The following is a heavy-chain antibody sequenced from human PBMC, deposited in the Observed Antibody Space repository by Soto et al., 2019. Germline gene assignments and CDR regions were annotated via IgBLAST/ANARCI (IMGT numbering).Heavy chain of an antibody. CDR1: GGSISSGGYY. D-gene: IGHD3-22*01. V-gene: IGHV4-31*03. CDR2: IYYSGST. CDR3: ANGPYDSSGYSLYY. J-gene: IGHJ4*02. Sequence: PSETLSLTCTVPGGSISSGGYYWSWIRQHPGKGLEWIGYIYYSGSTYYNPSLKSRVTISVDTSKNQFSLKLSSVTAADTAVYYCANGPYDSSGYSLYYWGQGTLVTVSS.